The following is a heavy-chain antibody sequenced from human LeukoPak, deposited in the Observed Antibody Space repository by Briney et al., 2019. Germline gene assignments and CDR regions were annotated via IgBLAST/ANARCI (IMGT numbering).Heavy chain of an antibody. D-gene: IGHD3-22*01. CDR2: MNPRGST. CDR1: GVSFSGYY. CDR3: ARGRQDVTMIVVVMTAVSYYLDV. J-gene: IGHJ6*03. Sequence: PSETLSLTCAVYGVSFSGYYWTWIRQTPEKGLEWIGEMNPRGSTSYNPSLKSRVTISVDTSKNQFSLNLSSVTAADTAVYYCARGRQDVTMIVVVMTAVSYYLDVWGKGTTVTVS. V-gene: IGHV4-34*01.